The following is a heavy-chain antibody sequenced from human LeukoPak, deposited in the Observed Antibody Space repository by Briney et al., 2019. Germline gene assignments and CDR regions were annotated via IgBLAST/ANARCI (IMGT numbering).Heavy chain of an antibody. Sequence: SETLSLTCTVSGGSISSYYWSWIRQPAGKGLEWIGRIYTSGSTNYNPSLKSRVTMSVDTSKNQFSLKLSSVTAADTAVYYCASLDIVVVPAASWGQGTLVTVSS. CDR2: IYTSGST. J-gene: IGHJ4*02. CDR1: GGSISSYY. V-gene: IGHV4-4*07. D-gene: IGHD2-2*01. CDR3: ASLDIVVVPAAS.